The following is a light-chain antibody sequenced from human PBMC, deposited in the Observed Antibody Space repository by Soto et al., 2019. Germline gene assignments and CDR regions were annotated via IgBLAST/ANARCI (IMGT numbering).Light chain of an antibody. Sequence: DIQMTQSPSTLSASVGDRVTITCRASQSISSWLAWYQQKPGKAPKLLIYDASSLESGVPSRFSGSGSGTEFTLNISSLQPDDFATYYCHQYNSYPLTFGGGTKVEIK. CDR1: QSISSW. J-gene: IGKJ4*01. CDR3: HQYNSYPLT. V-gene: IGKV1-5*01. CDR2: DAS.